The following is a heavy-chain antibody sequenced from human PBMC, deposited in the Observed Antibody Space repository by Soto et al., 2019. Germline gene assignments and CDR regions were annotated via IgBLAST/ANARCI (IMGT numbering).Heavy chain of an antibody. CDR3: ARELTGVVAAGRWFDP. V-gene: IGHV4-61*01. CDR2: IYYSGST. D-gene: IGHD2-15*01. J-gene: IGHJ5*02. CDR1: GGSVSSGSYY. Sequence: PSETLSLTCTVSGGSVSSGSYYWSWIRQPPGKGLEWIGYIYYSGSTNYNPSLKSRVTISVDTSKNQFSLKLSSVTAADTAVYYCARELTGVVAAGRWFDPWGQGTLVTVSS.